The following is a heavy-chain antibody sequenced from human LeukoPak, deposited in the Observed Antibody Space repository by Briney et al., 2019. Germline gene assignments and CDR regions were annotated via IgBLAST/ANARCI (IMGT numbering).Heavy chain of an antibody. CDR1: GFTFSSYW. V-gene: IGHV3-74*01. J-gene: IGHJ4*02. D-gene: IGHD1-26*01. CDR2: MHSDGSST. CDR3: ARVNVVVGATGYFDF. Sequence: PGGSLRLSCAASGFTFSSYWMHWVRQAPGEGLVWVSRMHSDGSSTSYADSVKGRFTISRDNAKNTLYLQMNSLRAEDTAVYYCARVNVVVGATGYFDFWGQGTLVTVSS.